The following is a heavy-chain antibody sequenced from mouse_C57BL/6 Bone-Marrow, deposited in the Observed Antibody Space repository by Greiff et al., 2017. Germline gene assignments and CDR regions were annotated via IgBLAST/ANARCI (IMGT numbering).Heavy chain of an antibody. CDR2: IYPGSGST. Sequence: VQLQQPGAGLVKPGASVKMSCKASGYTFTSYWITWVKQRPGQGLEWIGDIYPGSGSTNYNEKFKSKATLTVEPSSSTAYMQLSSLTSEDSAVYYCASPLYWYFDVWGTGTTVTVSS. CDR3: ASPLYWYFDV. V-gene: IGHV1-55*01. J-gene: IGHJ1*03. CDR1: GYTFTSYW.